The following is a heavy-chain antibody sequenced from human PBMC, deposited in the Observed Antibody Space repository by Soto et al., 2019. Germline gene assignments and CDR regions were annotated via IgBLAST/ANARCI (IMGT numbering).Heavy chain of an antibody. CDR3: ARMSIYYDSTGAFDY. J-gene: IGHJ4*02. V-gene: IGHV1-2*02. CDR2: INPNSGDT. Sequence: ASVKVSCKASGCTFTGYLMHWVRQAPGQGLEWMGWINPNSGDTHYAPQLQCRVTMTRDTSINTAPMDLNRLSCDDTAVYFGARMSIYYDSTGAFDYWGQGTLVTVSS. CDR1: GCTFTGYL. D-gene: IGHD3-22*01.